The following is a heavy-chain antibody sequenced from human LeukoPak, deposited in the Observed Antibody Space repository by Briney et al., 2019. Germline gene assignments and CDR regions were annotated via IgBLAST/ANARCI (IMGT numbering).Heavy chain of an antibody. CDR3: ARDSGDTAMGAGGY. J-gene: IGHJ4*02. V-gene: IGHV1-2*02. CDR1: GYTFTGYY. CDR2: INPNSGGT. Sequence: ASVKVSCKASGYTFTGYYMHWVRQAPGQGLEWMGWINPNSGGTNYAQKFQGRVTMTRDTSISTAYMELSRLRPDDTAVYYCARDSGDTAMGAGGYWGQGTLVTVSS. D-gene: IGHD5-18*01.